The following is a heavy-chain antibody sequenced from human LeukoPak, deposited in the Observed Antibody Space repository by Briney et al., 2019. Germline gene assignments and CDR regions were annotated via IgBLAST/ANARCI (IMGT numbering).Heavy chain of an antibody. CDR3: ARASASLTGIAALGFDL. Sequence: ASVKVSCKASGGTFSSYAISWVRQAPGQGPEWMGGIIPIFGTANYAQNLQGRLTMTKDISTSTAYMELRSLGSDDTAVYFCARASASLTGIAALGFDLWGQGTLVTVSS. CDR1: GGTFSSYA. J-gene: IGHJ4*02. V-gene: IGHV1-69*05. CDR2: IIPIFGTA. D-gene: IGHD6-13*01.